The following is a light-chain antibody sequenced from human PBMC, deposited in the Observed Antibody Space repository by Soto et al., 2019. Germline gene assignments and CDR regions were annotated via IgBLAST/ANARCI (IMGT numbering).Light chain of an antibody. CDR3: SSFVGSPVV. J-gene: IGLJ2*01. CDR2: EVN. CDR1: SSDVGDYNY. V-gene: IGLV2-8*01. Sequence: QSAVTQPPSASGSPGQSVTIPCTGTSSDVGDYNYVSWYQQHPGKVPKLIIYEVNKRPSGVPDRFSGSKSGNTASLTVSGLQAEDEADYYCSSFVGSPVVFGGGTKLTVL.